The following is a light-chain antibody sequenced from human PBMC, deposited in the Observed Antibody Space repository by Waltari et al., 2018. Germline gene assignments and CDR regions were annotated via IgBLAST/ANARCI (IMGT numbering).Light chain of an antibody. CDR2: DVS. CDR1: SGDIGSQNY. J-gene: IGLJ3*02. CDR3: CAYTGSVWV. V-gene: IGLV2-14*03. Sequence: QSALTQPASVSGSPGQSITMSCTGTSGDIGSQNYVSWYQQHPGKAPKLMIYDVSERPSGVSNRFSGSKSVNTASLTISGLQADDEADYYCCAYTGSVWVFGGGTKLTVL.